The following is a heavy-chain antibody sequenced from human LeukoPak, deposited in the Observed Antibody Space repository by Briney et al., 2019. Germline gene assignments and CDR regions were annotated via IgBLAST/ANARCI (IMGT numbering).Heavy chain of an antibody. D-gene: IGHD4-23*01. CDR1: GFTFSSYE. CDR3: ARDRSVGGHDAFDI. Sequence: GGSLRLSCAASGFTFSSYEMNWVRQAPGKGLEWVSYISSSGSTIYYADSVKGRFTISRDNSKNTLYLQMGSLRAEDMAVYYCARDRSVGGHDAFDIWGQGTMVTVSS. CDR2: ISSSGSTI. V-gene: IGHV3-48*03. J-gene: IGHJ3*02.